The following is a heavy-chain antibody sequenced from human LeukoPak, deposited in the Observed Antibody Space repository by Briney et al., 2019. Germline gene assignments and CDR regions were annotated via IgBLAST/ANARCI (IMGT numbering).Heavy chain of an antibody. J-gene: IGHJ4*02. CDR3: ARGAGYSSSWYRDY. D-gene: IGHD6-13*01. Sequence: PSETLSLTCTVSGGSISSSSYYWGWIRQPPGKGLEWIGSIYYSGSTYYNPSLKSRVTISVDTSKNQFSLKLSSVTAADTAVYYCARGAGYSSSWYRDYWGQGTLVTVSS. CDR2: IYYSGST. V-gene: IGHV4-39*01. CDR1: GGSISSSSYY.